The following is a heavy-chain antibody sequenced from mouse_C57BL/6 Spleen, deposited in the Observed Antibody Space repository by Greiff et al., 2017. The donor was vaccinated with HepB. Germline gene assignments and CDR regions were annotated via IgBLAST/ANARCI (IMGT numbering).Heavy chain of an antibody. V-gene: IGHV1-53*01. CDR2: INPSNGGT. Sequence: QVQLQQPGTELVKPGASVKLSCKASGYTFTSYWMHWVKQRPGQGLEWIGNINPSNGGTNYNEKLKSKATLTVDKSSSTAYMQLSSLSSEDSAVYYCARGGEGQDTYAANWDVFAYWGQGTLVTVSA. CDR3: ARGGEGQDTYAANWDVFAY. D-gene: IGHD4-1*01. CDR1: GYTFTSYW. J-gene: IGHJ3*01.